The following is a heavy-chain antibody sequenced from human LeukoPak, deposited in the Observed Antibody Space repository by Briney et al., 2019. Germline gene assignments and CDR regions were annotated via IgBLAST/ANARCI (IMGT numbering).Heavy chain of an antibody. J-gene: IGHJ4*02. CDR1: GYTFTSYS. CDR3: ARERGEYSYVFDY. V-gene: IGHV1-69*13. CDR2: IIPIFATA. Sequence: GASVKVSCKASGYTFTSYSISWVRQAPGQGLEWMGGIIPIFATANYAQKFQGRVTITADESTSTAYMELSSLRSDDTAVYYCARERGEYSYVFDYWGQGTLVTVSS. D-gene: IGHD5-18*01.